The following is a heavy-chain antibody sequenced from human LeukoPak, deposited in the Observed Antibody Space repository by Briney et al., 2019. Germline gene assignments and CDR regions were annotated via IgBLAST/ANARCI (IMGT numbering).Heavy chain of an antibody. V-gene: IGHV1-2*02. Sequence: GASVKVSCKASGYTFTGYYMHWVRQAPGQGLEWMGWINPNSGGTNYAQKFQGRVTMTRDTSISTAYMELSRLRSDDTAVYYCARVGAPYCSGGSCYLDLYWFDPWGQGTLVTVSS. CDR2: INPNSGGT. J-gene: IGHJ5*02. CDR1: GYTFTGYY. CDR3: ARVGAPYCSGGSCYLDLYWFDP. D-gene: IGHD2-15*01.